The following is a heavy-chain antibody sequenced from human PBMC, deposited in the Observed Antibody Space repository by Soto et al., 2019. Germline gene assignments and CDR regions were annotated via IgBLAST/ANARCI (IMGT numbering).Heavy chain of an antibody. J-gene: IGHJ5*02. CDR2: INSDGSST. V-gene: IGHV3-74*01. D-gene: IGHD4-17*01. Sequence: EVQLVESGGGLVQPGGSLRLSCAASGLTFSSYWMHWVRQAPGKGLVWVSRINSDGSSTNYADSVKGRFTISRDNAKNTLYLQMSSLRAEDTAVYYCALSHTVTTDHWGQGTLVTVSS. CDR3: ALSHTVTTDH. CDR1: GLTFSSYW.